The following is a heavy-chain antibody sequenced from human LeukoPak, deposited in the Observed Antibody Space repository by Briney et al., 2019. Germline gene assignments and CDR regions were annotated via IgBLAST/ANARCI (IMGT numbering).Heavy chain of an antibody. Sequence: GGSLRLSCAASGFTFSSYAMTWVRQAPGKGLEWVSAINDGGDSTYYADSVKGRFTISRDNSKNTLYLQMNSLRAEDTAVYYCARDRSGYPDYWGQGTLVTVSS. V-gene: IGHV3-23*01. J-gene: IGHJ4*02. CDR3: ARDRSGYPDY. D-gene: IGHD3-22*01. CDR2: INDGGDST. CDR1: GFTFSSYA.